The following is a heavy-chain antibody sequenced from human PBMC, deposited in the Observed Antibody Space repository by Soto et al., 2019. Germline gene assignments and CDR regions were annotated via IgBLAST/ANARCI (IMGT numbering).Heavy chain of an antibody. J-gene: IGHJ3*02. V-gene: IGHV1-18*04. D-gene: IGHD3-22*01. CDR2: ISAYSGNT. Sequence: ASVKVSCKASGYTFTSYGISWVRQAPGQGLEWMGWISAYSGNTNYAQKLQGRVTMTTDTSTSTAYMELRSLRSDDTAVYYCARSVYYDSSGYYYVVNAFDIWGQGKMVTVSS. CDR3: ARSVYYDSSGYYYVVNAFDI. CDR1: GYTFTSYG.